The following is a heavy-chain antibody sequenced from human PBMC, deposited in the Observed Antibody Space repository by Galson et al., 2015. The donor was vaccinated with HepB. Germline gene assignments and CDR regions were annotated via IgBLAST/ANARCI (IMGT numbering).Heavy chain of an antibody. Sequence: QSGAEVKKPGESLKISCAASGYSFTTYWIAWVRQMPGRGLEWMGIIYPDDSETKYSPSFQGQVAISADKSINTAYLQWNSLKASDTAMYYCARQGGLPGRQRGSSYFDHWGQGTLVTASS. V-gene: IGHV5-51*01. D-gene: IGHD1-26*01. CDR1: GYSFTTYW. CDR3: ARQGGLPGRQRGSSYFDH. J-gene: IGHJ4*02. CDR2: IYPDDSET.